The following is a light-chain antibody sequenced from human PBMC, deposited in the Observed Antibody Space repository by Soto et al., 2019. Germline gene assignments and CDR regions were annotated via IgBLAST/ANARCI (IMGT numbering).Light chain of an antibody. CDR2: GAS. J-gene: IGKJ5*01. CDR3: QQYDNWPPIT. Sequence: EIVMTQSPATLSVSPGERATLSCRASQRVNSNLAWYQQKPGQAPRLLIYGASTRATGIPARFSGSGSGTEFTLIISSLQSEDFATYYCQQYDNWPPITFGQGTRLEIK. CDR1: QRVNSN. V-gene: IGKV3-15*01.